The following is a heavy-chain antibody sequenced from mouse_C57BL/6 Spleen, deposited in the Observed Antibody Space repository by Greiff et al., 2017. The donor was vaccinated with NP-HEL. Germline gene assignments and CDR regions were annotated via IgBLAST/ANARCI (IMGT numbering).Heavy chain of an antibody. D-gene: IGHD2-4*01. CDR1: GYAFSGSW. J-gene: IGHJ4*01. Sequence: QVQLQQSGPELVKPGASVKISCKASGYAFSGSWMNWVKQRPGKGLEWIGRIYPGDGGTNYNGKLTGKATLTADKSSSTAYMQLSSLTSEDSAVYSCAPFYNDYDDAMDYWGQGTSVTVSS. CDR2: IYPGDGGT. CDR3: APFYNDYDDAMDY. V-gene: IGHV1-82*01.